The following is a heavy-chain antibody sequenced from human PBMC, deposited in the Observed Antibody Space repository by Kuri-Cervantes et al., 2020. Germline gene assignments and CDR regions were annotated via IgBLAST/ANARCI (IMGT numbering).Heavy chain of an antibody. Sequence: GESLKISCAASGFTFSSYWMSWVRQAPGKGLEWVANIKQDGSEKYYVDSVKGRFTISRDNAKNSLYLQMNSLRAEDTAVYYCARGGGIAARYAFDIWGQGTMVTVSS. J-gene: IGHJ3*02. D-gene: IGHD6-6*01. CDR3: ARGGGIAARYAFDI. CDR1: GFTFSSYW. V-gene: IGHV3-7*04. CDR2: IKQDGSEK.